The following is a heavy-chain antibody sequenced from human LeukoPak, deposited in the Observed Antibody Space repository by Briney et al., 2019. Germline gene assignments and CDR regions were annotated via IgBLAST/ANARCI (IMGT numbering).Heavy chain of an antibody. V-gene: IGHV3-21*01. Sequence: PGGSLRLSCAASGFSFGTYRMNWVRQAPGKGLEWVSSISDASRNIYYADSVKGRFTVSRDNAKSSLYLQMNSLRAEDTAVYYCARAGANGLGVWGQGTTVTVSS. J-gene: IGHJ6*02. CDR2: ISDASRNI. CDR3: ARAGANGLGV. CDR1: GFSFGTYR.